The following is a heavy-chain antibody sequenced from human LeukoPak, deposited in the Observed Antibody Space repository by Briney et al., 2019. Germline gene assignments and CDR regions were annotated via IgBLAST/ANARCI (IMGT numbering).Heavy chain of an antibody. CDR3: AKRSPAAATRVFDS. CDR1: GFTFSIYS. Sequence: GGSLRLSWVASGFTFSIYSMNWVRQAPGKGLEWVSTIGGSGTTTYYEDSVTGRFTISRDNSKNTLYLQMNSLRAEDTAVYYCAKRSPAAATRVFDSWGQGTLVTVSS. V-gene: IGHV3-23*01. J-gene: IGHJ4*02. D-gene: IGHD2-2*01. CDR2: IGGSGTTT.